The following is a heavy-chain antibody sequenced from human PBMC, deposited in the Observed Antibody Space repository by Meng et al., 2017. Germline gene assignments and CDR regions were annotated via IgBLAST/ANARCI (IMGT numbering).Heavy chain of an antibody. J-gene: IGHJ4*02. CDR2: INEFGST. CDR1: GGSFSGYY. Sequence: QVQLTQWGAGLLRPSETLSLTCAVYGGSFSGYYWNWIRQPPGKGLEWIGEINEFGSTNYNPSLKSRVTILVDTSKNQFSLKLRSVTAADTAVYYCARQRGPDFWGQGSLVTVSS. CDR3: ARQRGPDF. V-gene: IGHV4-34*01. D-gene: IGHD5-12*01.